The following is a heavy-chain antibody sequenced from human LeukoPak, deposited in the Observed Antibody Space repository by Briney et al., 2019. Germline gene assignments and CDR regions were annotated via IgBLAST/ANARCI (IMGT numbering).Heavy chain of an antibody. V-gene: IGHV4-30-2*01. D-gene: IGHD2-21*02. Sequence: SETLSLTCAVSGGSISSGGYSWSWIRQPPGKGLEWIGYIYHSGSTYYNPSLKGRVTISVDRSKNQFSLKLSSVTAADTAVYYCASSYCGGDCYSLYYFDYWGQGTLVTVSS. CDR3: ASSYCGGDCYSLYYFDY. J-gene: IGHJ4*02. CDR1: GGSISSGGYS. CDR2: IYHSGST.